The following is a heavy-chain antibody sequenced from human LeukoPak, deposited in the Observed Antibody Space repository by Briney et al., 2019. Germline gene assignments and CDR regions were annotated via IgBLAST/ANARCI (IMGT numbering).Heavy chain of an antibody. CDR2: VSGGGGST. CDR3: AKDKIVVAGNFDY. D-gene: IGHD3-22*01. J-gene: IGHJ4*02. CDR1: GLTLSTYA. Sequence: GGSLRLSCAASGLTLSTYAMSWVRQAPGKGLEWVSAVSGGGGSTYYADSVKGRFIISRDNSKNTLYLQMNSLRAEDTAVYYCAKDKIVVAGNFDYWGQGTLVTVSS. V-gene: IGHV3-23*01.